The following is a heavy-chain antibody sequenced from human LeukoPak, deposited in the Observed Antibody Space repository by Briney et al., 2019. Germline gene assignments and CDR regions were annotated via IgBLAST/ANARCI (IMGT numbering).Heavy chain of an antibody. V-gene: IGHV3-48*03. CDR1: GLTFSSFE. Sequence: PGGSLRLSCAASGLTFSSFEMNWLRQAPGRGREWLSHISTSGGTKYYADSVKGPLTISRDNSKNSLYLQMNSLRAEDTAVYYCAKDLLRGVVAPNWFDPWGQGTLVTVSS. CDR2: ISTSGGTK. CDR3: AKDLLRGVVAPNWFDP. J-gene: IGHJ5*02. D-gene: IGHD3-22*01.